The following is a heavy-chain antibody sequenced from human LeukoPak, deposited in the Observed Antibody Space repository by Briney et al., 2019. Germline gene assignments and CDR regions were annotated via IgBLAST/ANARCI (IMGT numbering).Heavy chain of an antibody. D-gene: IGHD5-18*01. J-gene: IGHJ4*02. CDR1: GFTFSNAW. V-gene: IGHV3-23*01. CDR2: ISGSGGST. Sequence: GGSLRLSCAASGFTFSNAWMSWVRQAPGKGLEWVSAISGSGGSTYYADSVKGRFTISRDNSKNTLYLQMNSLRAEDTAVYYCAKVAVNGYWFDYWGQGTLVTVSS. CDR3: AKVAVNGYWFDY.